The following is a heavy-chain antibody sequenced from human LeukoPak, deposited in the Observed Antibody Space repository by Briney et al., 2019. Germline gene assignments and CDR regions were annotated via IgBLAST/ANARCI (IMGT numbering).Heavy chain of an antibody. Sequence: ASVKVSCKASGYTFTGYYMHWVRQAPGQGLEWMGWINPNSGGTNYAQKFQGRVTMTRDTSISTAYMELSRLRSDDTAVYYCARDSVSYYYGSGSYLRWLDYWGQGTLVTVSS. V-gene: IGHV1-2*02. CDR3: ARDSVSYYYGSGSYLRWLDY. CDR2: INPNSGGT. D-gene: IGHD3-10*01. J-gene: IGHJ4*02. CDR1: GYTFTGYY.